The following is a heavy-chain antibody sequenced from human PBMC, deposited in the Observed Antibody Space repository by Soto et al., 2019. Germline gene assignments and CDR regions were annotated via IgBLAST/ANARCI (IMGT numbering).Heavy chain of an antibody. V-gene: IGHV2-5*02. CDR1: GFSLSTSGVG. Sequence: QITLKESGPTLVKPTQTLTLTCTFSGFSLSTSGVGVGWIRQPPGKALEWLALIYWDDDKRYSPSLKSRLTTTKDTSKNQVVLTMTNMDPVDTATYYCAHQGYFDWPRAAFDYWGQGTLVTVSS. CDR3: AHQGYFDWPRAAFDY. J-gene: IGHJ4*02. CDR2: IYWDDDK. D-gene: IGHD3-9*01.